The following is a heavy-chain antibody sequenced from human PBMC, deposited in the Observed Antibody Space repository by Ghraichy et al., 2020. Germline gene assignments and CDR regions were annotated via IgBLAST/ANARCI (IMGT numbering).Heavy chain of an antibody. V-gene: IGHV3-21*01. Sequence: GGSLRLSCAASGFTFSSYSMNWVRQAPGKGLEWVSSISSSSSYIYYADSVKGRFTISRDNAKNSLYLQMNSLRAEDTAVYYCARGLWYSGSYLGYWGQGTLVTVSS. CDR1: GFTFSSYS. CDR3: ARGLWYSGSYLGY. D-gene: IGHD1-26*01. J-gene: IGHJ4*02. CDR2: ISSSSSYI.